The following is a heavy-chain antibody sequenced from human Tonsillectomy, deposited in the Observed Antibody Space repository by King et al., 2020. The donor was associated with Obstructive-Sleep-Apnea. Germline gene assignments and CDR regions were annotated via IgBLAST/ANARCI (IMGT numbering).Heavy chain of an antibody. CDR3: VTLVAADPDYFDY. D-gene: IGHD2-15*01. J-gene: IGHJ4*02. Sequence: DAQLVQSGAEVKKPGESLKISCKASGYTFINSWIGWVRQMPGKGLEWMGSIYPGDSDTRYSPSFEGQVTVSADKSISTAYLQVSSLKAADSAMYYCVTLVAADPDYFDYWGQGTLVTVSS. CDR2: IYPGDSDT. CDR1: GYTFINSW. V-gene: IGHV5-51*01.